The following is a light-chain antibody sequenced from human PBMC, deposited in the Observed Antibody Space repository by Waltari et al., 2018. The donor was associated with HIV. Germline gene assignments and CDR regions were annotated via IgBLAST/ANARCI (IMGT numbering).Light chain of an antibody. J-gene: IGKJ4*01. CDR1: QSVRNN. CDR3: QQYGGSPLT. Sequence: EIVLTQSPGTLSLSPGERATLSCRASQSVRNNLAWYQQKPGQAPRFLMYATSTRASGIPDRFSGSGSGTDFTLTISRLEPEDFAVYSCQQYGGSPLTFGGGTKVEIK. V-gene: IGKV3-20*01. CDR2: ATS.